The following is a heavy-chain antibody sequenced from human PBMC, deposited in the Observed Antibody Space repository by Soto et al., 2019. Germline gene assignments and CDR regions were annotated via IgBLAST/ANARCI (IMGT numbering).Heavy chain of an antibody. CDR1: GGSIGSHY. V-gene: IGHV4-59*11. Sequence: PSETLSLTCTVSGGSIGSHYLSWIRQRPGKGLEWIGYISYSGNTNYNPSLKSRVTISLDTSKNQFSLKLSSVTAADTAVYYCARRDWNEAFDIWGQGTMVTVSS. J-gene: IGHJ3*02. CDR3: ARRDWNEAFDI. D-gene: IGHD1-1*01. CDR2: ISYSGNT.